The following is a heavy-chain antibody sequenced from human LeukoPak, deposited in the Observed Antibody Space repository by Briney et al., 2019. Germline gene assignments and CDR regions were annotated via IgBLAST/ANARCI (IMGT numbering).Heavy chain of an antibody. CDR2: TYYRSKWYN. J-gene: IGHJ6*03. CDR1: GDSVSSNSAA. CDR3: ARDYDSSGYSTHQYYYYMDV. Sequence: SRTLSLTCAISGDSVSSNSAAWNWIRQSPSRGLEWLGRTYYRSKWYNDYAVSVKSRITINPDTSKNQFSLQLNSVTPEDTAVYYCARDYDSSGYSTHQYYYYMDVWGKGTTVTVSS. D-gene: IGHD3-22*01. V-gene: IGHV6-1*01.